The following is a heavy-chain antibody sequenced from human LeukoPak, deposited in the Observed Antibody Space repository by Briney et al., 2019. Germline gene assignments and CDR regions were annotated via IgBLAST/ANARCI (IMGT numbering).Heavy chain of an antibody. J-gene: IGHJ4*02. CDR3: ARDLAAAAYFDY. V-gene: IGHV3-21*01. D-gene: IGHD6-13*01. CDR2: ISSSSSYI. Sequence: TTGGSLRLSCAASGFTFSSYWMSWVRQAPGKGLEWVSSISSSSSYIYYADSVKGRFTISRDNAKNSLYLQMNSLRAEDTAVYYCARDLAAAAYFDYWGQGTLVTVSS. CDR1: GFTFSSYW.